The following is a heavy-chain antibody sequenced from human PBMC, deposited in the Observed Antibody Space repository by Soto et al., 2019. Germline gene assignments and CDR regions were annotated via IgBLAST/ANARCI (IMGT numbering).Heavy chain of an antibody. V-gene: IGHV4-4*07. CDR3: ARDTGDSSGWGYYYYGMDV. CDR1: GGSISSYY. D-gene: IGHD6-19*01. CDR2: IYTSGST. Sequence: QVQLQESGPGLVKPSETLSLTCTVSGGSISSYYWSWIRQPAGKGLEWIGRIYTSGSTNYNPSLKRRGTRSVDTSKNQFSLKLSSVTAADTAVYYCARDTGDSSGWGYYYYGMDVWGQGTTVTVSS. J-gene: IGHJ6*02.